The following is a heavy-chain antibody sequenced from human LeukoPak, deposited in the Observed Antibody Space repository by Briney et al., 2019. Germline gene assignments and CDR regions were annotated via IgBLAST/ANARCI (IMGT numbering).Heavy chain of an antibody. Sequence: SDTLSLTCTVSGGSIRSYYWTWIRQSPGKGLEWIGYGYHSGGTSYNPSLRSRVIISVDTSKNQFSLRLTSVTAADTAIYYCARSVYDWDPRYYMDVWGKGTTVTVSS. CDR1: GGSIRSYY. CDR3: ARSVYDWDPRYYMDV. CDR2: GYHSGGT. V-gene: IGHV4-59*07. J-gene: IGHJ6*03. D-gene: IGHD3-9*01.